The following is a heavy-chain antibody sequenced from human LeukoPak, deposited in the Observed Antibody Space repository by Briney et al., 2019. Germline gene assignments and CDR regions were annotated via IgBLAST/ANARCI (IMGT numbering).Heavy chain of an antibody. V-gene: IGHV5-51*01. CDR1: GFTFTSYW. D-gene: IGHD3-16*01. Sequence: GGSLRLSCAASGFTFTSYWIGWVRQMPGKGLEWMGIIYPGDSDTRYSPSFQGQITISADKSISTAYLQWSSLKASDTAMYYCARPPGGAPEAFDIWGQGTMVTVSS. J-gene: IGHJ3*02. CDR2: IYPGDSDT. CDR3: ARPPGGAPEAFDI.